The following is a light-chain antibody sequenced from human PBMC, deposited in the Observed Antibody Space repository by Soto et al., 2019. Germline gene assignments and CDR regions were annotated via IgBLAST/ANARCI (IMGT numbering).Light chain of an antibody. V-gene: IGLV2-14*03. J-gene: IGLJ2*01. CDR3: ASYTTSSTVI. CDR1: TSDIGRFNY. Sequence: QSVLTQPASVSGSPGQSITISCTGTTSDIGRFNYVSWYQHHPGKAPKLMIYDVGNRPSGLSNRFSGSKSGNTASLIISGLQAEDEADYYCASYTTSSTVIFGGGTQLTVL. CDR2: DVG.